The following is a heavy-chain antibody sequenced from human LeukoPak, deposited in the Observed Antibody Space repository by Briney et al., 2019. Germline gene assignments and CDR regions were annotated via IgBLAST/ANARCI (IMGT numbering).Heavy chain of an antibody. CDR3: ARRLVDSDNGYDV. Sequence: GASVKVSCKASGYTFTGYSMHWVRQAPGQGLEWMGWINPNSGNTGYAQTFHDRVTMTRDTSISTVYMELSRLRSDDTAVYYCARRLVDSDNGYDVWGQGTMVAVS. D-gene: IGHD3-22*01. J-gene: IGHJ3*01. CDR2: INPNSGNT. CDR1: GYTFTGYS. V-gene: IGHV1-2*02.